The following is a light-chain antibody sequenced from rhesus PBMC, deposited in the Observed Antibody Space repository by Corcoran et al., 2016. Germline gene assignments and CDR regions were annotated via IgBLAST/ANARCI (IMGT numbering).Light chain of an antibody. Sequence: DIVMTQTPLSLPVTPGEPASISCRSSQSLLDSEDGNTYLDWYLQKPGHSPQLLVYEVSNRASGVPDRLSGRGSDTDFTLKISRVEAEDVWIYYCMQPLEFPFTFGPGTKLDIK. CDR3: MQPLEFPFT. CDR1: QSLLDSEDGNTY. CDR2: EVS. V-gene: IGKV2-104*02. J-gene: IGKJ3*01.